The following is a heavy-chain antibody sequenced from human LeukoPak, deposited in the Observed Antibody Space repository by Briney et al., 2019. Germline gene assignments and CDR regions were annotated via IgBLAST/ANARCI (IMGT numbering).Heavy chain of an antibody. CDR3: ARAQGIHSSGWNDY. CDR1: GYTFTSYG. CDR2: ISAYNGNT. D-gene: IGHD6-19*01. Sequence: GASVKVSCKASGYTFTSYGISWVRQAPGQGLEWIGWISAYNGNTNYAQKLQGRVTMTTDTSTSTAYMELRSLRSDVTAVYYCARAQGIHSSGWNDYWGQGTLVTVPS. V-gene: IGHV1-18*01. J-gene: IGHJ4*02.